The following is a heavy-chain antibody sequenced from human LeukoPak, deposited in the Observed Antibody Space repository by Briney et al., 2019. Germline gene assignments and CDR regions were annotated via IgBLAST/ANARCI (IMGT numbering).Heavy chain of an antibody. CDR1: GYSFTSYW. D-gene: IGHD5-24*01. CDR3: ARQEAVHGQAVWFDP. J-gene: IGHJ5*02. CDR2: IYPGDSDT. V-gene: IGHV5-51*01. Sequence: GESLKISCKGSGYSFTSYWIGWVRQMPGKGLGWMGIIYPGDSDTRYSPSFQGQVTISADKSISTAYLQWSSLKASDTAMYYCARQEAVHGQAVWFDPWGQGTLVTVSS.